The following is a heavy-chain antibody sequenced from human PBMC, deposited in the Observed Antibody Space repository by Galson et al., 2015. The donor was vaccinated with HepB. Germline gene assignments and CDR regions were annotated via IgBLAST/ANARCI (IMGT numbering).Heavy chain of an antibody. CDR1: GFTFSSYS. J-gene: IGHJ4*02. CDR3: ARDETGIVDTAMGHYFDY. Sequence: SLRLSCAASGFTFSSYSMNWVRQAPGKGLEWVSSISSSSSYIYYADSVKGRFTISRDNAKNSLYLQMNSLRAEDTAVYYCARDETGIVDTAMGHYFDYWGQGTLVTVSS. D-gene: IGHD5-18*01. V-gene: IGHV3-21*01. CDR2: ISSSSSYI.